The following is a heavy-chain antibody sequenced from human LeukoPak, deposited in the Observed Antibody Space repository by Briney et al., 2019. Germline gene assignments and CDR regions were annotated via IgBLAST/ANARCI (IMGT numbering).Heavy chain of an antibody. V-gene: IGHV4-39*01. J-gene: IGHJ4*02. CDR2: IYYSGNT. D-gene: IGHD3/OR15-3a*01. CDR3: ARQTGSGLFILP. Sequence: WARQAPGKGLEWIGSIYYSGNTYYNASLRSQVSISIDTSKNQFSLRLTSVTAADTAVYYCARQTGSGLFILPGGQGTLVTVSS.